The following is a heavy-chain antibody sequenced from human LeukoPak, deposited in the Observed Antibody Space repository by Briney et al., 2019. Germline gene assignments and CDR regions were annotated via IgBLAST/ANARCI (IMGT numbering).Heavy chain of an antibody. J-gene: IGHJ4*02. Sequence: RSGGSLRLSCAASGFTFSSYSMNWVRQAPGKGLEWVSSISSSSSYIYYADSVKGRFTISRDNAKNSLYLQMNSLRAEDTAVYYCARGSGGSYVTWFDYWGQGTLVTVSS. CDR1: GFTFSSYS. D-gene: IGHD1-26*01. CDR2: ISSSSSYI. V-gene: IGHV3-21*01. CDR3: ARGSGGSYVTWFDY.